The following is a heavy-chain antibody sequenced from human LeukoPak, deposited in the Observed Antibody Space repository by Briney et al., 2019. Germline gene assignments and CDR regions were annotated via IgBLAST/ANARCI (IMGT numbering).Heavy chain of an antibody. CDR1: GFTFSSYA. V-gene: IGHV3-23*01. Sequence: PGGSLRLSCAASGFTFSSYAMGWVRQAPGEGLKWVSSISDSSGTTYYADSVKGRFTISRDNSKNTLYLQMNSLRAEDTAVYYCAKLRGLHRFDYWGQGTLVTVSS. CDR3: AKLRGLHRFDY. J-gene: IGHJ4*02. CDR2: ISDSSGTT. D-gene: IGHD4-11*01.